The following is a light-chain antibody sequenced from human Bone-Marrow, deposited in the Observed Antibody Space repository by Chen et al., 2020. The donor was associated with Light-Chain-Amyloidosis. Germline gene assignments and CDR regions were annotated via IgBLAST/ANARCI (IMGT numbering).Light chain of an antibody. Sequence: SYELTQPPSVSVSPGQTARITCSGDDLPTKYAYWYQQKPGQPPVLVIHRDTERPSGISERFSGSSSGTTATLTISGVQAEDEADYHCQSADSSGTYEEIFGGGTKLTVL. V-gene: IGLV3-25*03. CDR3: QSADSSGTYEEI. CDR1: DLPTKY. J-gene: IGLJ2*01. CDR2: RDT.